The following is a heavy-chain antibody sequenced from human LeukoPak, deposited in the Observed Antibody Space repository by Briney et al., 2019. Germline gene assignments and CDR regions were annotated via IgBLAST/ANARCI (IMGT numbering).Heavy chain of an antibody. CDR3: ARRRYDYVWGSYSYFDY. D-gene: IGHD3-16*01. CDR1: GGSISSYY. V-gene: IGHV4-34*01. CDR2: INHSGST. Sequence: SETLSLTCTVSGGSISSYYWSWIRQPPGKGLEWIGEINHSGSTNYNPSLKSRVTISVDTSKNQFSLKLSSVTAADTAVYYCARRRYDYVWGSYSYFDYWGQGTLVTVSS. J-gene: IGHJ4*02.